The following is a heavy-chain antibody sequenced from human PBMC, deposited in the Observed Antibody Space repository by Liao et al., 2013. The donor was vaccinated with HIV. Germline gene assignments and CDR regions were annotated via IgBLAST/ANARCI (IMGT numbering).Heavy chain of an antibody. Sequence: QVQLQQWGAGLLKPSETLSLTCGVYGGSFSGYYWSWIRQPPGKGLEWIGEINHSGSPNYNPSLKSRVTISVDTSKNQFSLNLSSVTAADTAVYYCARGSGYSYGRRFDYWGQGTLVPVSS. V-gene: IGHV4-34*01. J-gene: IGHJ4*02. D-gene: IGHD5-18*01. CDR3: ARGSGYSYGRRFDY. CDR1: GGSFSGYY. CDR2: INHSGSP.